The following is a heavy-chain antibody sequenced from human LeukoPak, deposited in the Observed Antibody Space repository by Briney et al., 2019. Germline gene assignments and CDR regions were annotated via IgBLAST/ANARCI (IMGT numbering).Heavy chain of an antibody. CDR2: INPNSGGT. D-gene: IGHD4-23*01. J-gene: IGHJ4*02. CDR1: GYTFTDYY. CDR3: ARAGWQLGPYFDS. V-gene: IGHV1-2*02. Sequence: GASVKVSCKASGYTFTDYYMHWVRQAPGQGLEWRGWINPNSGGTSFAQKFQGRVAMTRDTSISTAYLELGSLRSDDTAVSFCARAGWQLGPYFDSWGQGTLVTVSS.